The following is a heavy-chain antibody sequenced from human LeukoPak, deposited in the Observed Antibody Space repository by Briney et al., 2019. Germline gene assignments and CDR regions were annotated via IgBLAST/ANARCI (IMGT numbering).Heavy chain of an antibody. Sequence: SQTLSLTCTVSGGSISSGGYYWSWLRQHPGTGLEWIGYIYYSGSTYYNPSLKSRVTISVDTSKNQFSLKLSSVTAADTAVYYCARDQSAAKYYYYGMDVWGQGTTVTVSS. D-gene: IGHD2-2*01. CDR3: ARDQSAAKYYYYGMDV. CDR1: GGSISSGGYY. CDR2: IYYSGST. J-gene: IGHJ6*02. V-gene: IGHV4-31*03.